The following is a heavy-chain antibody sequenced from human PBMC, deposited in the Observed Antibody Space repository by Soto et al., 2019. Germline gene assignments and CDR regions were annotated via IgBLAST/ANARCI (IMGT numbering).Heavy chain of an antibody. CDR1: GGSISSSSYY. D-gene: IGHD7-27*01. CDR3: ARHFNWGSKYFDL. V-gene: IGHV4-39*01. CDR2: IYYSGST. J-gene: IGHJ2*01. Sequence: SETLSLTCTVSGGSISSSSYYWGWIRQPPGKGLEWIGNIYYSGSTFYNPSLMSRVTISVDTSKNQFSLKLSSVTTADTAVYYCARHFNWGSKYFDLWGRGTLVTVSS.